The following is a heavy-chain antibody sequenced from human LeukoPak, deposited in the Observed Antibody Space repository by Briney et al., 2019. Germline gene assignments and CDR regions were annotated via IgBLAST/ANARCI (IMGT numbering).Heavy chain of an antibody. J-gene: IGHJ5*02. D-gene: IGHD2-2*02. CDR2: INTNSGNP. CDR3: ARSFVVVPGAIDWFDP. Sequence: ASVKVSCKASGYTFTNYAMNWVRQAPGQGLEWMGWINTNSGNPAYAQGFTGRLVFSLDTSVSTAYLQISSLRAEDTAMYYCARSFVVVPGAIDWFDPWGQGTLVTVSS. CDR1: GYTFTNYA. V-gene: IGHV7-4-1*02.